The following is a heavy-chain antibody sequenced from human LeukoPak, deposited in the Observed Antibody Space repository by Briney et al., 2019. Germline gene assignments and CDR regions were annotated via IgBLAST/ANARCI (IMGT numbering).Heavy chain of an antibody. D-gene: IGHD3-10*01. CDR3: ARDLFSITMVRGIYDY. V-gene: IGHV1-69*13. CDR1: GGTFSKYT. CDR2: ITPLFGTA. J-gene: IGHJ4*02. Sequence: SVKVSCKASGGTFSKYTISWVRQRPGQGLEWMGGITPLFGTANYAQKFQGRVTITADESASTAYMELSSLRSEDTAVYYCARDLFSITMVRGIYDYWGQGTLVTVSS.